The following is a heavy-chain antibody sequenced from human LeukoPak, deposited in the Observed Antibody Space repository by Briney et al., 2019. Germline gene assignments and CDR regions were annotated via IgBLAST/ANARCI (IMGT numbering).Heavy chain of an antibody. CDR3: ARGNYYDSSRSDY. CDR1: GGSFSGYF. V-gene: IGHV4-34*01. J-gene: IGHJ4*02. D-gene: IGHD3-22*01. Sequence: SETLSLTCAVYGGSFSGYFWSWIRQPPGKGLEWIGEINHSGSTNYNPSLKSRVTISVDTSKNQFSLKLSSVTAADTAVYYCARGNYYDSSRSDYWGQGTLVTVSS. CDR2: INHSGST.